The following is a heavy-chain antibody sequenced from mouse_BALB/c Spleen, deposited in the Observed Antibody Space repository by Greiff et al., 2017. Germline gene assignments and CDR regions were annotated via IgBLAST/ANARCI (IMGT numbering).Heavy chain of an antibody. Sequence: VQLQQSGPCLVAPSQSLSITCTVSGFSLTSYGVHWVRQPPGKGLEWLGVIWAGGSTNYNSALMSRLSISKDNSKSQVFLKMNSLQTDDTAMYYCARGMPRGYAMDYWGQGTSVTVSS. CDR2: IWAGGST. CDR3: ARGMPRGYAMDY. CDR1: GFSLTSYG. J-gene: IGHJ4*01. D-gene: IGHD6-1*01. V-gene: IGHV2-9*02.